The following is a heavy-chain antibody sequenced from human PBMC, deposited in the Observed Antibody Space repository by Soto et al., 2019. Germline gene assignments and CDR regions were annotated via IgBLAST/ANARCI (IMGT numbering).Heavy chain of an antibody. CDR2: INPNSGGT. CDR1: GYTFTGYY. CDR3: ARGQNYDSSGYSFDP. Sequence: QVQLVQSGAEVKKPGASVKVSCKASGYTFTGYYMHWVRQAPGQGLEWMGWINPNSGGTNYAQKFQGWVTMTRDTSISKAYMELSRLRSDDTAVYYCARGQNYDSSGYSFDPWGQGTLVTVSS. V-gene: IGHV1-2*04. J-gene: IGHJ5*02. D-gene: IGHD3-22*01.